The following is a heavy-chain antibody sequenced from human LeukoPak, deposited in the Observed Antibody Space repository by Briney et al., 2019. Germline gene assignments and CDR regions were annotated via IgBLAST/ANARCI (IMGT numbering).Heavy chain of an antibody. V-gene: IGHV1-2*02. D-gene: IGHD4-17*01. CDR3: ARSDYGDNYYYYYYMDV. Sequence: APVKVSCKASGYTFTGYYMHWVRQAPGQGLEWMGWINPNSGGTNYAQKFQGRVTMTRDTSISTAYMELSRLRSDDTAVYYCARSDYGDNYYYYYYMDVWGKGTTVTVSS. CDR2: INPNSGGT. J-gene: IGHJ6*03. CDR1: GYTFTGYY.